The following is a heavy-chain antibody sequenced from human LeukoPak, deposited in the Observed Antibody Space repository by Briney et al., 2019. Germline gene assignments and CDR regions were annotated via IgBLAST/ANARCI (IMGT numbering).Heavy chain of an antibody. CDR2: IYYSGST. CDR1: GGSSSSSSYY. J-gene: IGHJ1*01. Sequence: SETLSLTRTVSGGSSSSSSYYWGWIRQPPGKGLEWIGSIYYSGSTYYNPSLKSRVTISVDTSKNQFSLKLSSVTAADTAVYYCARVSPPAYSSGWYGGYFQYWGQGTLVTVSS. CDR3: ARVSPPAYSSGWYGGYFQY. V-gene: IGHV4-39*07. D-gene: IGHD6-19*01.